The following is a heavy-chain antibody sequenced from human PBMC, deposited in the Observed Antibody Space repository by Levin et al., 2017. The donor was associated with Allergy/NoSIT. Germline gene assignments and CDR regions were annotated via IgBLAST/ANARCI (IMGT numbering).Heavy chain of an antibody. J-gene: IGHJ4*02. CDR1: GFTFSSYA. Sequence: HSGGSLRLSCAASGFTFSSYAMHWVRQAPGKGLEWVAVISYDGSNKYYADSVKGRFTISRDNSKNTLYLQMNSLRAEDTAVYYCARPQFSYDWARFDYWGQGTLVTVSS. CDR3: ARPQFSYDWARFDY. V-gene: IGHV3-30-3*01. CDR2: ISYDGSNK. D-gene: IGHD5-12*01.